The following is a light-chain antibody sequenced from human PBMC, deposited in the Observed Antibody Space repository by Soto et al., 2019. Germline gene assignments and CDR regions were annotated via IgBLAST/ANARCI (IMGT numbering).Light chain of an antibody. Sequence: EIVLTQSPGTLSLSPGERATLSCRASQSVSSSYLGWYQQKPGQAPRRLIYGASSRATGIPDRFSGSGSGTEFTHTSARMEPEDFAVYYCQLYGSSPPRTFGQGTKVEI. CDR1: QSVSSSY. J-gene: IGKJ1*01. CDR3: QLYGSSPPRT. CDR2: GAS. V-gene: IGKV3-20*01.